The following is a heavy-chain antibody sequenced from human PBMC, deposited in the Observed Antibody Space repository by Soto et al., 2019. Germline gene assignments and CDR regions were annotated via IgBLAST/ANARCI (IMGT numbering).Heavy chain of an antibody. CDR1: GFTVSSKY. D-gene: IGHD6-6*01. Sequence: EVQLVESGGGLIHPGGSLRLSCAASGFTVSSKYMTWVRQAPGKGLEWVSVIYSGGSTYYADSVTGRFTISRDNSKNTLYLQMNSRRAEDTAVYYCATIAARPDWGQGTLVTVSS. V-gene: IGHV3-53*01. J-gene: IGHJ4*02. CDR2: IYSGGST. CDR3: ATIAARPD.